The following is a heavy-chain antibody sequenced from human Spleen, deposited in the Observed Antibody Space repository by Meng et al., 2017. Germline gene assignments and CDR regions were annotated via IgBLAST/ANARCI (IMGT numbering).Heavy chain of an antibody. CDR2: IYYSGTT. CDR1: GDSISSGGYY. D-gene: IGHD6-19*01. J-gene: IGHJ4*02. Sequence: QVQLQESGPGLVKTSQTLSLTCTVSGDSISSGGYYWSWIRQHPGKGLEWIGFIYYSGTTSYNPSLKSRVSISVDTSKNQFSLKLRSVTAADTAVYYCARGSTGWSTDYDNWGQGTLVTVSS. CDR3: ARGSTGWSTDYDN. V-gene: IGHV4-31*03.